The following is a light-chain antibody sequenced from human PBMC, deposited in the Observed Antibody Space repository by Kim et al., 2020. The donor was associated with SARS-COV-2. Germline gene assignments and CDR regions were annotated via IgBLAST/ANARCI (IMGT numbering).Light chain of an antibody. CDR3: QAWDSSFVV. CDR2: QDN. V-gene: IGLV3-1*01. J-gene: IGLJ2*01. CDR1: KLGDKY. Sequence: YELTQPPSVSVSPGQTASITCSGDKLGDKYACWYQQKPGQSPVLVIYQDNKRPSGIPKRFSGSNSGNTATLTISGTQAMDEAVYFCQAWDSSFVVFGGGTQLTVL.